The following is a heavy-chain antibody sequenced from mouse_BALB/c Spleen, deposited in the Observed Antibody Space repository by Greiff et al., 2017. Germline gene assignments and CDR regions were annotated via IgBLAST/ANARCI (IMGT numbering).Heavy chain of an antibody. V-gene: IGHV1-9*01. CDR1: GYTFSSYW. CDR2: ILPGSGST. J-gene: IGHJ4*01. D-gene: IGHD3-2*01. CDR3: ARDSSGSLEDY. Sequence: VKLMESGAELMKPGASVKISCKATGYTFSSYWIEWVKQRPGHGLEWIGEILPGSGSTNYNEKFKGKATFTADTSSNTAYMQLSSLTSEDSAVYYCARDSSGSLEDYWGQGTSVTVSS.